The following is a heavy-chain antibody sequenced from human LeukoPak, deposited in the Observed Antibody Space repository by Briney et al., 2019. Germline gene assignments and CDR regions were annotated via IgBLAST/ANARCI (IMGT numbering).Heavy chain of an antibody. J-gene: IGHJ5*02. V-gene: IGHV3-23*01. CDR1: GFTFSSYA. CDR2: ISGSGGST. CDR3: AKVFPTIVVVVSGIVWFDP. D-gene: IGHD3-22*01. Sequence: GGSLRLSCAASGFTFSSYAMSWVRQAPGKGLEWVSAISGSGGSTYYADSVKGRFTISRDNSMNTLYLQMNSLRAEDTAVYYCAKVFPTIVVVVSGIVWFDPWGQGTLVTVSS.